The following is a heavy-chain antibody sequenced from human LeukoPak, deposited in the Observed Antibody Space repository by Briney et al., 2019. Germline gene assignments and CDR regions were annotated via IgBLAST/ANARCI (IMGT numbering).Heavy chain of an antibody. D-gene: IGHD3-3*01. CDR2: IIPILGIA. CDR3: ARVLYDFWSGTDRYFDY. CDR1: GGTFSSYT. V-gene: IGHV1-69*02. J-gene: IGHJ4*02. Sequence: ASVKVSCKASGGTFSSYTISWVRQAPGQGLEWMGRIIPILGIANYAQKFQGRVTMTRDTSTSTVYMELGSLRSEDTAVYYCARVLYDFWSGTDRYFDYWGQGTLVTVSS.